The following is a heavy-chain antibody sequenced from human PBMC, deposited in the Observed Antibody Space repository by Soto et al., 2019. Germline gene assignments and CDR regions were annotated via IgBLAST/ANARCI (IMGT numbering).Heavy chain of an antibody. V-gene: IGHV3-23*01. J-gene: IGHJ6*03. CDR2: ITATGGNT. CDR3: AGRYCTAGICYTNYYYYMDV. CDR1: GFTFSSYG. Sequence: EAQLLESGGGLVQPGGSLRLSCAASGFTFSSYGMNWVRQAPGKGLEWVSSITATGGNTYYADSVKGRFTISRDNSKDPLSLQMNSLRAEDPAVYYCAGRYCTAGICYTNYYYYMDVWGKGTTVTVSS. D-gene: IGHD2-8*02.